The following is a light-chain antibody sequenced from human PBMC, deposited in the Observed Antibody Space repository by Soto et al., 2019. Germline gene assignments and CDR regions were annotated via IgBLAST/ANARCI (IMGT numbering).Light chain of an antibody. CDR1: SSDVGGYNH. CDR2: EVT. Sequence: QLVLTQPPSASGSPGQSVTISCTGTSSDVGGYNHVSWYQQHPGKAPRLMISEVTKRPSGVPDRFSGSRSGNTASLTVSGLQAEDEADYYCSSYADGNSWVFGGGTKLTVL. CDR3: SSYADGNSWV. J-gene: IGLJ3*02. V-gene: IGLV2-8*01.